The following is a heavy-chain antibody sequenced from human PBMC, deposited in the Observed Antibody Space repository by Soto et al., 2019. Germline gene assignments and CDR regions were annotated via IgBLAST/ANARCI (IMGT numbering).Heavy chain of an antibody. Sequence: ASVKVSCKASGGTFSSYAISWVRQAPGQGLEWMGGIIPIFGTANYAQKFQGRVTITADESTSTAYMELSSLRSEDTAVYYCARALWYYDSSGYYYHAFDIWGQGTMVTVSS. CDR1: GGTFSSYA. J-gene: IGHJ3*02. CDR3: ARALWYYDSSGYYYHAFDI. V-gene: IGHV1-69*13. CDR2: IIPIFGTA. D-gene: IGHD3-22*01.